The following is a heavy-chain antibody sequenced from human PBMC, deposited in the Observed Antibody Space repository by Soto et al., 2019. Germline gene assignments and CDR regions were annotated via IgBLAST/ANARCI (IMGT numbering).Heavy chain of an antibody. J-gene: IGHJ4*02. CDR1: GGSISSSNW. V-gene: IGHV4-4*02. CDR3: ARLYCSGGSCYSGFVDY. Sequence: PSETLSLTCAVSGGSISSSNWWSWVRQPPGKGLEWIGEIYHSGSTNYNPSLKSRVTISVDTSKNQFSLKLSSVTAADTAVYYCARLYCSGGSCYSGFVDYWGQGTLVTVSS. D-gene: IGHD2-15*01. CDR2: IYHSGST.